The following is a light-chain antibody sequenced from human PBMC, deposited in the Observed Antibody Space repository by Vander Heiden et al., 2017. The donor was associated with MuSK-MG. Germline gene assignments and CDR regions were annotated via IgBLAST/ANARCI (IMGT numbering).Light chain of an antibody. CDR3: SSYTSSSTL. V-gene: IGLV2-14*01. Sequence: QSALTQPASVSGSPGQSITIPCTGTSSDVGGYNYVSWYQQHPGKAPKLMIYDGSNRPSGVSNRFSGSKSGNTASLTISELQAEDEADYYCSSYTSSSTLFGGGTKLTVL. CDR2: DGS. J-gene: IGLJ2*01. CDR1: SSDVGGYNY.